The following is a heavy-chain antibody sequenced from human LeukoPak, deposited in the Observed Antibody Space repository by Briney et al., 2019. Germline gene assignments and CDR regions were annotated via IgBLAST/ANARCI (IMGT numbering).Heavy chain of an antibody. J-gene: IGHJ5*02. Sequence: ASVKVSCKASGYTFTSYDINWVRQATGQGLEWMGWMNPNSGNTGYAQKFQGRVTITRNTSISTAYMELSSLRSEDTAVYYCARGLRWLLGATPRGNWFNPWGQGTLVTVSS. V-gene: IGHV1-8*03. CDR2: MNPNSGNT. CDR1: GYTFTSYD. D-gene: IGHD1-26*01. CDR3: ARGLRWLLGATPRGNWFNP.